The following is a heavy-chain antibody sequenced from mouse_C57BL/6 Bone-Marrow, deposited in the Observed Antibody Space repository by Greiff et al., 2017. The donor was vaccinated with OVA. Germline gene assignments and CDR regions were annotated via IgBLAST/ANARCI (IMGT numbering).Heavy chain of an antibody. Sequence: EVKVVESGGGLVQPGGSLKLSCAASGFTFSDYYMYWVRQTPEKRLEWVAYISNGGGSTYYPDTVKGRFTISRDNAKNTLYLQMSRLKSEDTAMYYCASDDGYYAMDYWGQGTSVTVSS. CDR2: ISNGGGST. V-gene: IGHV5-12*01. CDR1: GFTFSDYY. J-gene: IGHJ4*01. CDR3: ASDDGYYAMDY. D-gene: IGHD2-3*01.